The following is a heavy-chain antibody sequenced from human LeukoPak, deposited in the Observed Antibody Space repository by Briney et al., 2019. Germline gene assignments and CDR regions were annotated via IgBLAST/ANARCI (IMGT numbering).Heavy chain of an antibody. CDR1: GFIFSSYG. J-gene: IGHJ4*02. Sequence: PGGSLRLSCAASGFIFSSYGMHWVRQAPGKGLEWLAFVRYDGSSKYYADSVEGRFTISRDNSKNTLYLQMNSLRPEDTAVYYCAGVGATGAFDYWGQGTLVTVSS. D-gene: IGHD1-26*01. CDR3: AGVGATGAFDY. CDR2: VRYDGSSK. V-gene: IGHV3-30*02.